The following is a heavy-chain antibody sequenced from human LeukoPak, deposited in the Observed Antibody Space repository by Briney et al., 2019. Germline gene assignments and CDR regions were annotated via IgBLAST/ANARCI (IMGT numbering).Heavy chain of an antibody. V-gene: IGHV4-34*01. CDR1: GGSFSGYY. CDR3: ARDGYNPPPSDY. D-gene: IGHD5-24*01. Sequence: SETLSLTCAVYGGSFSGYYWSWIRQPPGKGLEWIGEINHSGSTNYNPSLKSRVTISVDTSKNQFSLKLSSVTAADTAVYYCARDGYNPPPSDYWGQGTLVTVSS. CDR2: INHSGST. J-gene: IGHJ4*02.